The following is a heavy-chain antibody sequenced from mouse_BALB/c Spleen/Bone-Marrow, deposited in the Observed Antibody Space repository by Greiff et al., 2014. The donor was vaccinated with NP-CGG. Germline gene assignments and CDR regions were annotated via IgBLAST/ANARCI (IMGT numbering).Heavy chain of an antibody. J-gene: IGHJ4*01. CDR3: TREGIYFGYDVPMDY. CDR1: GYKFTDYE. CDR2: IDPKTGGT. V-gene: IGHV1-15*01. Sequence: QVQLQQSGAELVRPGASVTLSCKASGYKFTDYEMHWVKQTPVHGLEWIGSIDPKTGGTAYNQNFKGKATLTADRSSTTAYMELRSLTSEDSAVYYCTREGIYFGYDVPMDYWGQGTSVTVSS. D-gene: IGHD2-2*01.